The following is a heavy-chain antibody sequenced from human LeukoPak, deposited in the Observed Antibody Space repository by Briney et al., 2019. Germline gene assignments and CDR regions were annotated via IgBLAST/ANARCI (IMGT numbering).Heavy chain of an antibody. CDR2: ISYDGSNK. CDR1: GFTFSSYA. CDR3: ARERNVAGTTDAFDI. V-gene: IGHV3-30-3*01. Sequence: GGSLRLSCAASGFTFSSYAMHWVRQAPGKGLEWVAVISYDGSNKYYADSVKGRFTISRDNSKNTLYLQMNSPRAEDTAVYYCARERNVAGTTDAFDIWGQGTMVTVSS. J-gene: IGHJ3*02. D-gene: IGHD6-19*01.